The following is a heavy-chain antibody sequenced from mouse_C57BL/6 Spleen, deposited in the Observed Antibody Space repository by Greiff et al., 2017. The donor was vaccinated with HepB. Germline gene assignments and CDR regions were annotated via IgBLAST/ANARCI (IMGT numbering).Heavy chain of an antibody. V-gene: IGHV5-9-1*02. Sequence: EVKLQESGEGLVKPGGSLKLSCAASGFTFSSYAMSWVRQTPEKRLEWVAYISSGGDYIYYADTVKGRFTISRDNARNTLYLQMSSLKSEDTAMYYCTRGDGSPRAMDYWGQGTSVTVSS. CDR2: ISSGGDYI. CDR3: TRGDGSPRAMDY. D-gene: IGHD1-1*01. J-gene: IGHJ4*01. CDR1: GFTFSSYA.